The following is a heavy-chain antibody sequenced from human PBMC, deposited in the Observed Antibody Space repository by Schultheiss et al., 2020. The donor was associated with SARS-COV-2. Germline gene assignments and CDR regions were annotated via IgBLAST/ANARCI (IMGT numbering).Heavy chain of an antibody. D-gene: IGHD4-17*01. CDR1: GFTFSSYS. CDR2: ISSSSSYI. J-gene: IGHJ5*02. V-gene: IGHV3-21*01. CDR3: ARSVTHNWFDP. Sequence: GGSLRLSCAASGFTFSSYSMNWVRQAPGKGLEWVSSISSSSSYIYYANSVKGRFTISRDNSKNTLYLQMGSLRAEDMAVYYCARSVTHNWFDPWGQGTLVTVSS.